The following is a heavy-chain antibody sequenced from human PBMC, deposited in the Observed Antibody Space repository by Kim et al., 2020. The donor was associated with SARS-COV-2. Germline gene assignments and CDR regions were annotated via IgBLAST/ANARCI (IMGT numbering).Heavy chain of an antibody. Sequence: GGSLRLSCAASGFTFSNYDMHWVRQATGKGLEWVSGIGTAGDTYYPGSVKGRFTISRENAKNSLYLQMNSLRAGDTAVYYCARDRKGSRYSGGWYSWHYYGMDVWGEGTTVTASS. V-gene: IGHV3-13*01. CDR2: IGTAGDT. J-gene: IGHJ6*04. D-gene: IGHD6-19*01. CDR3: ARDRKGSRYSGGWYSWHYYGMDV. CDR1: GFTFSNYD.